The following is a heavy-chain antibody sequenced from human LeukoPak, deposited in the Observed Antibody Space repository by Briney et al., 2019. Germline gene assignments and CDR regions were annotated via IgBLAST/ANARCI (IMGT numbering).Heavy chain of an antibody. J-gene: IGHJ4*02. CDR3: ARDSELSGTGFDY. Sequence: GGSLRLSCAASGFTFSSYSMNWVRQAPGKGLEWVSYISSSSSTIYYADSVKGRFTISRDNAKNSLYLQMNSLRAEDTAVYYCARDSELSGTGFDYWGQGTLVTVSS. CDR1: GFTFSSYS. D-gene: IGHD3-10*01. CDR2: ISSSSSTI. V-gene: IGHV3-48*04.